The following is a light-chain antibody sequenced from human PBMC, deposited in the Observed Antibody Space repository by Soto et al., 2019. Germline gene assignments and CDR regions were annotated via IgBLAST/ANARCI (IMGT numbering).Light chain of an antibody. CDR1: QSVGGSN. CDR3: QQYNLWPPIT. J-gene: IGKJ5*01. Sequence: EIVLTQSPGTLSLSPGERATLSCRASQSVGGSNLAWYQQKPGQAPRLLIYGASTRATGIPARFSASGSGTDFTLTITSLQSEDFAVYYCQQYNLWPPITFGQGTRLEIK. V-gene: IGKV3-15*01. CDR2: GAS.